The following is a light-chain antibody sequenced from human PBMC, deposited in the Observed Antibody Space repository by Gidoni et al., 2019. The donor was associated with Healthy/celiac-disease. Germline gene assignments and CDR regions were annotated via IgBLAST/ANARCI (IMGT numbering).Light chain of an antibody. Sequence: EIVLTQSPGTLSLSPGERATLSCRASQSVSSSYLAWYKQKPGQAHRLLIYGASSRATGIPDRFSGSGSGTDFTLTISRLEPEDFAVYYCQQYGSSLLTFGGGTKGEIK. CDR2: GAS. V-gene: IGKV3-20*01. J-gene: IGKJ4*01. CDR1: QSVSSSY. CDR3: QQYGSSLLT.